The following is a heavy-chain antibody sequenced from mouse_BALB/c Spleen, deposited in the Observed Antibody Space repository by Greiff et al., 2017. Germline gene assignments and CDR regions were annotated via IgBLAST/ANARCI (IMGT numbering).Heavy chain of an antibody. CDR2: ISSGGST. Sequence: EVKLVESGGGLVKPGGSLKLSCAASGFTFSSYAMSWVRQTPEKRLEWVASISSGGSTYYPDSVKGRFTISRDNARNILYLQMSSLRSEDTAMYYCARKNGGLLRGYFDYWGQGTTLTVSS. CDR1: GFTFSSYA. V-gene: IGHV5-6-5*01. D-gene: IGHD2-3*01. J-gene: IGHJ2*01. CDR3: ARKNGGLLRGYFDY.